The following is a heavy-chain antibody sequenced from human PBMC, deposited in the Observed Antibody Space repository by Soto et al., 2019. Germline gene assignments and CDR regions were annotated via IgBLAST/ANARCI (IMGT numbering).Heavy chain of an antibody. D-gene: IGHD3-3*01. J-gene: IGHJ5*02. CDR1: GYTFTSYY. V-gene: IGHV1-46*03. CDR3: ARDPSITIFGVVIISAFGWFDP. CDR2: INPGGGST. Sequence: ASVKVSCKASGYTFTSYYMHWVRQAPGQGLEWMGIINPGGGSTSYAQKFQGRVTMTRDTSTSTVYMELSSLRSEDTAVYYCARDPSITIFGVVIISAFGWFDPWGQGTLVTVSS.